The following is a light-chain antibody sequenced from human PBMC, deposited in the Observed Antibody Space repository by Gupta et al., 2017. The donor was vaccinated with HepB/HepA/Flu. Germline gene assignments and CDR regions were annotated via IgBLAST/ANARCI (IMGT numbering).Light chain of an antibody. Sequence: EIILIQSPATLSLSPGERATLSCRASASVDTYLAWYQQKPGQAPRLLIFDASNRAAGVPDRFSGSGSGTDFTLTISILEPEDFAVYYCQHRSNWPPFGPGTKVEMK. J-gene: IGKJ3*01. CDR3: QHRSNWPP. CDR1: ASVDTY. CDR2: DAS. V-gene: IGKV3-11*01.